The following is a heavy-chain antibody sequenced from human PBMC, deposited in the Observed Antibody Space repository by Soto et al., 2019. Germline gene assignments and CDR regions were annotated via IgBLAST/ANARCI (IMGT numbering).Heavy chain of an antibody. CDR1: GFTFSIHN. CDR2: ISSSSSYI. J-gene: IGHJ6*02. CDR3: ARVPQWCMHCLDV. Sequence: EVQLVESGGGLVKPGGSLRQACAGSGFTFSIHNMNWVRQAPGKGLEWVSSISSSSSYIYYADSVKGRFTISRDNAKNSLYLQMDSLRGEDTALYFCARVPQWCMHCLDVWGQATTVTVSS. D-gene: IGHD2-8*01. V-gene: IGHV3-21*01.